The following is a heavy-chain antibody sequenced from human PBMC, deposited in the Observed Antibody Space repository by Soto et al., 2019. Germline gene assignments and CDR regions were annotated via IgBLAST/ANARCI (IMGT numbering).Heavy chain of an antibody. D-gene: IGHD3-10*01. CDR3: AAGGSYGSGDLDQ. Sequence: PSETLSLTCTLSGGSITSYNWSWIRKPPGMGLDWIGYIYYSGSTNYNPSLTSRVTISVDTSTTQFSLKLTSVTAADTAVYYCAAGGSYGSGDLDQWRQGTLVTVSS. V-gene: IGHV4-59*01. J-gene: IGHJ4*02. CDR2: IYYSGST. CDR1: GGSITSYN.